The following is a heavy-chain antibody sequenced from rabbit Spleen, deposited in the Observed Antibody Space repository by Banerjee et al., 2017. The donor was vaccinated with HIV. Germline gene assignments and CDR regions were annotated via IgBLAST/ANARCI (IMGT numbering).Heavy chain of an antibody. J-gene: IGHJ6*01. V-gene: IGHV1S40*01. D-gene: IGHD6-1*01. CDR2: IYTGGGST. CDR3: ARDPLYNDGYPSL. Sequence: QSLEESGGDLVKPGASLTLTCTASGFSFSSGYYMYWVRQAPGKGLEWIGYIYTGGGSTYYASWAKGRFTISKTSSTTVTLQMTSLTAADTATYFCARDPLYNDGYPSLWGQGTLVTVS. CDR1: GFSFSSGYY.